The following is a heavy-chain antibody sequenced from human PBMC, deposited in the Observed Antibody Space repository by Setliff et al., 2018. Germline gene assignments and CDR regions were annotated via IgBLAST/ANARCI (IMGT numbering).Heavy chain of an antibody. Sequence: SETLSLTCAVYGGSFSGYXXSWIRQPPGKRLEWIGEIIPGGSTNYNPSLKSRVTISVDTSKNQFSLKVNSVTVADTAVYYCARSFSRREKFLLDYWGQGALVTVSS. CDR3: ARSFSRREKFLLDY. J-gene: IGHJ4*02. V-gene: IGHV4-34*12. CDR1: GGSFSGYX. CDR2: IIPGGST.